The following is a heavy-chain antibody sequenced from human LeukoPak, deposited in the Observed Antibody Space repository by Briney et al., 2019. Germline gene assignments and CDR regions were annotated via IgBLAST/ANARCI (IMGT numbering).Heavy chain of an antibody. J-gene: IGHJ4*02. CDR3: ARGAGFAEPLPEY. V-gene: IGHV1-46*01. D-gene: IGHD1-14*01. Sequence: ASVKVSCKASGGTFSSYAISWVRQAPGQGLEWMGIINPSGGSTSYAQKFQGRVTMTRDTSASTAYMELSSLRSEDTAVYYCARGAGFAEPLPEYWGQGTLLTVSS. CDR2: INPSGGST. CDR1: GGTFSSYA.